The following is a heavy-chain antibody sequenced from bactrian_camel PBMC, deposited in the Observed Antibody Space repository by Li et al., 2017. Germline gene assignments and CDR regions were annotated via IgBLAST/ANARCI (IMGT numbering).Heavy chain of an antibody. Sequence: QVQLVESGGGSVQAGGSLRLSCVASGYTYDNYCMGWFRQAPGKEREWVAAIDSDGSTNYADPVKGRFTISHVNANNTLHQQMNSLKAEDTAVYYCAADLGWCGSRPLQRGFRNWGQGTQVTVS. CDR1: GYTYDNYC. V-gene: IGHV3S55*01. D-gene: IGHD2*01. J-gene: IGHJ4*01. CDR2: IDSDGST. CDR3: AADLGWCGSRPLQRGFRN.